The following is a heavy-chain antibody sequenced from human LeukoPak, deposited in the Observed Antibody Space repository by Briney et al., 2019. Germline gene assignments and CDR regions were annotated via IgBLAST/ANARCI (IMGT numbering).Heavy chain of an antibody. D-gene: IGHD3-3*01. CDR2: FSGSGDST. CDR3: AKEGFLEWFLFDY. J-gene: IGHJ4*02. CDR1: GFTFGNYA. V-gene: IGHV3-23*01. Sequence: PGGSLRLSCVASGFTFGNYAMTWVRQAPGKGLEWVSTFSGSGDSTYYADSVKGRFTISRDNSKNTLYLQMNNLRAEDTAIYYCAKEGFLEWFLFDYWGQGTLVTVSS.